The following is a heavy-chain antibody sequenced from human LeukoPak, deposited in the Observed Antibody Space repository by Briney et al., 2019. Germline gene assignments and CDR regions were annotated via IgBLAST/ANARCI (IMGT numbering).Heavy chain of an antibody. CDR1: GFTFSSYW. CDR3: ARRGGYDPLGDAFDI. J-gene: IGHJ3*02. CDR2: INSDGSRT. Sequence: GGSLRLSCAASGFTFSSYWMHWVRQAPGKGLVWVSRINSDGSRTSYADSVKGRFTISRDNAKNTLYLQMNSLGAEDTAVYYWARRGGYDPLGDAFDIWGQGTRVTVSS. D-gene: IGHD5-12*01. V-gene: IGHV3-74*01.